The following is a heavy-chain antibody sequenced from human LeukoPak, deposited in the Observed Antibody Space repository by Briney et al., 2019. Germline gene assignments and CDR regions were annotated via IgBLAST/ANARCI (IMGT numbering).Heavy chain of an antibody. CDR1: GGSISSYY. Sequence: SETLSLTCTVSGGSISSYYWSWIRQPAGKGLEWIGRIYTSGSTNYNPSLKSRVTMSVDTSKNQFSLKLSSVTAADTAVYYCARDGLRYFDWLAPYYYYYYVDVWGKGTTVTVSS. D-gene: IGHD3-9*01. CDR2: IYTSGST. J-gene: IGHJ6*03. CDR3: ARDGLRYFDWLAPYYYYYYVDV. V-gene: IGHV4-4*07.